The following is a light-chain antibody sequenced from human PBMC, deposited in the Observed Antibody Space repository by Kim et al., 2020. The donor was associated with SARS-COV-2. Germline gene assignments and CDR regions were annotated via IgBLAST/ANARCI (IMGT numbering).Light chain of an antibody. CDR1: SYDVGGYDF. CDR2: EVS. Sequence: GQSITNSCTGTSYDVGGYDFVSWYQQHPGKAPQLIIFEVSDRPSVISNRFSGSKSANTASLIISGLQAEDEADYYCSSKTSSVSVLFGGGTQLTVL. J-gene: IGLJ2*01. CDR3: SSKTSSVSVL. V-gene: IGLV2-14*01.